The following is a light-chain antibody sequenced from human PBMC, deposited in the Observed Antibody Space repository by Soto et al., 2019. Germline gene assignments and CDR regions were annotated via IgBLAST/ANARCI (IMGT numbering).Light chain of an antibody. CDR1: QSISSW. Sequence: DIKMTQSPYTLSAFVGDRVTITWRASQSISSWLAWYQQKPGKAPKLLIYDASSLESGVPSRFSGSGSGTEFTLTISSLQPDDFATYYCQQYETYSPWTFGQGTKVDIK. CDR3: QQYETYSPWT. J-gene: IGKJ1*01. V-gene: IGKV1-5*01. CDR2: DAS.